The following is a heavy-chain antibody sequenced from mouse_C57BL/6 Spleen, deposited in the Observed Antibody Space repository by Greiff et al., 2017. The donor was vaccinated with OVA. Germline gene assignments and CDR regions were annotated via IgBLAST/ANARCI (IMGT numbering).Heavy chain of an antibody. V-gene: IGHV1-50*01. Sequence: VQLQQPEAELVKPGASVKLSCKASGYTFTSYWMQWVKQRPGQGLEWIGEIDPSDSYTNYNQKFKGKATLTVDTSSSTAYMQLSSLTSEDSAVYYCARRGAYGNRPFAYWGQGTLVTVSA. CDR3: ARRGAYGNRPFAY. CDR2: IDPSDSYT. CDR1: GYTFTSYW. J-gene: IGHJ3*01. D-gene: IGHD2-1*01.